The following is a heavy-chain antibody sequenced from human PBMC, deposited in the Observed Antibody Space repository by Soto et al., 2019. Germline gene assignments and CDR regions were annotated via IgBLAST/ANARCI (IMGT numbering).Heavy chain of an antibody. Sequence: ASVKVSCKASGYTFTGYYMHWVRQAPGQGLEWMGWINPNSGGTNYAQKFQGRVTMTRDTSISTAYMELSRLRSGDTAVYYCARDPRDGYNYDYWGQGTLVTVSS. CDR3: ARDPRDGYNYDY. J-gene: IGHJ4*02. CDR2: INPNSGGT. D-gene: IGHD5-12*01. V-gene: IGHV1-2*02. CDR1: GYTFTGYY.